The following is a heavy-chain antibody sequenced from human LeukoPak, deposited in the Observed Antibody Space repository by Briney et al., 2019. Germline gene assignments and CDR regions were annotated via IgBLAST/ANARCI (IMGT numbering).Heavy chain of an antibody. J-gene: IGHJ6*03. V-gene: IGHV4-4*07. CDR2: IYTSGTT. CDR1: GGSISDYY. CDR3: ARVGPAAMTNLYYYSYYMDV. Sequence: KASETLSLTCTVSGGSISDYYWSWIRQPAGKGREWIGRIYTSGTTNSNPSLKSRVTISVDMSKNHFSLKLRSVTAADTAVSYCARVGPAAMTNLYYYSYYMDVWGKGTTVTVSS. D-gene: IGHD2-2*01.